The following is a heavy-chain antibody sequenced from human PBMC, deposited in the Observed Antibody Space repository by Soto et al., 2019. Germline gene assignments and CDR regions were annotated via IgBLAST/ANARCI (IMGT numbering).Heavy chain of an antibody. D-gene: IGHD3-9*01. Sequence: SVKVSCKASGGTFSSYTISWVRQAPGQGLEWMGRIIPILGIANYAQKFQGRVTITADKSTSTAYMELSSLRSEDTAVYYCARELRDYDILTGYRDYYSYYYMDVWGKGTTVTVSS. CDR1: GGTFSSYT. J-gene: IGHJ6*03. V-gene: IGHV1-69*04. CDR3: ARELRDYDILTGYRDYYSYYYMDV. CDR2: IIPILGIA.